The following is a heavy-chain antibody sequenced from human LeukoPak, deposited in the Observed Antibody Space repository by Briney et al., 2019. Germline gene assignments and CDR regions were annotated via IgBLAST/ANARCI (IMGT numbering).Heavy chain of an antibody. D-gene: IGHD2-2*01. Sequence: PSETLSLTCTVSGGSISSGGYYWSWIRQPPGKGLEWIGYIYHSGSTYYNPSLKSRVTISVDTSKNQFSLKLSSVTAADTAVYYCARQGEYQLLNYYYYYMDVWGKGTTVTVSS. CDR1: GGSISSGGYY. CDR3: ARQGEYQLLNYYYYYMDV. V-gene: IGHV4-30-2*02. CDR2: IYHSGST. J-gene: IGHJ6*03.